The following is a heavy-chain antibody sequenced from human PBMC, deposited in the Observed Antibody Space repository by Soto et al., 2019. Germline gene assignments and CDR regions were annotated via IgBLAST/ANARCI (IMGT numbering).Heavy chain of an antibody. CDR3: ARTDYGDRGYFDY. Sequence: EVQLVESGGGLVQPGGSPTLSCAASKFAVSANYMTWVRQAPGKGLEWVSVIYSGGSTYYADSVKGRFTISRDNSKNTLYLQMNSLRVEDTAVYYCARTDYGDRGYFDYWGQGTLVTVSS. J-gene: IGHJ4*02. V-gene: IGHV3-66*01. CDR1: KFAVSANY. CDR2: IYSGGST. D-gene: IGHD4-17*01.